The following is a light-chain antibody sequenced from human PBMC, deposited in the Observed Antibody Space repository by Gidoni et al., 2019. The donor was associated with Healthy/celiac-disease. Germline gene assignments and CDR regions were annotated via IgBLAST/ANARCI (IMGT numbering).Light chain of an antibody. CDR2: DDS. CDR1: NIGSKS. V-gene: IGLV3-21*02. J-gene: IGLJ2*01. CDR3: QVWDSSSDHPHVV. Sequence: SYVLPQPPSVSVAPGPTARSTCGGNNIGSKSVHWYQQKPGQAPVLVVYDDSDRPSGIPERFSGSNSGNTATLTISRVEAGDEADYYCQVWDSSSDHPHVVFGGGTKLTVL.